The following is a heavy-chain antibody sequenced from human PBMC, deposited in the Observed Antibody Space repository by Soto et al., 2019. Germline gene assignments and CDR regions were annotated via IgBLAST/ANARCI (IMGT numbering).Heavy chain of an antibody. CDR1: GFTFSSYA. J-gene: IGHJ4*02. CDR2: ISGGGGST. CDR3: AKYYYDRSGSPLAFDY. D-gene: IGHD3-22*01. V-gene: IGHV3-23*01. Sequence: GGSLRLSCAASGFTFSSYAMSWVRQAPGKGLEWVSAISGGGGSTYYADSVKGRFTISRDNSKDTVFLQMNSLRAEDTAVYSCAKYYYDRSGSPLAFDYWGQGTLVTVSS.